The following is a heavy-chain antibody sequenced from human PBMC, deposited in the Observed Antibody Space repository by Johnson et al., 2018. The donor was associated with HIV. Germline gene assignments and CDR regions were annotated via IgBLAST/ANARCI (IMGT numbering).Heavy chain of an antibody. CDR1: GFSFGDYY. V-gene: IGHV3-20*04. J-gene: IGHJ3*01. CDR2: INWNGGST. Sequence: VQLVESGGGLVQPGGSLRLSCAASGFSFGDYYMSWIRQAPGKGLEWVSGINWNGGSTGYADSVKGRFTISRDNAKNSLYLQMNSLRAEDTAVDYCARAYDERGVYYPHAFHVWGQGTMVTVSS. D-gene: IGHD3-10*01. CDR3: ARAYDERGVYYPHAFHV.